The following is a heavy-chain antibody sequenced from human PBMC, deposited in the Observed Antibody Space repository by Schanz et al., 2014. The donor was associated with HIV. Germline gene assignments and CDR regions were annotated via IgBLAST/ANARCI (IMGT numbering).Heavy chain of an antibody. Sequence: VQLVESGGGVVRPGKSLRLSCAASGFTFKTYWMSWVRQAPGKGLEWLANIKLDGSEKYYGDSVKGRFTISRDNTKNSLYLQMNSLRAEDTAVYYCARDYHWNWFDPWGQGTLVTVSS. J-gene: IGHJ5*02. CDR1: GFTFKTYW. CDR2: IKLDGSEK. V-gene: IGHV3-7*01. D-gene: IGHD1-20*01. CDR3: ARDYHWNWFDP.